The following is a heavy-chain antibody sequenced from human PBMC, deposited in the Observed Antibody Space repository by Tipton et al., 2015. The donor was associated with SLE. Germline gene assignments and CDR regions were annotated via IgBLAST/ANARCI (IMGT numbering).Heavy chain of an antibody. CDR3: ARVVYSIADAFDI. CDR1: GGSIISGGYY. CDR2: IYESGNS. J-gene: IGHJ3*02. D-gene: IGHD3-3*02. Sequence: LRLSCTISGGSIISGGYYWSWFRRHPGKGLEWIGNIYESGNSNYNPSLKSRVTISVDASKNQFSLRLTSLTAADTAVYYCARVVYSIADAFDIWGQGTLVTVSS. V-gene: IGHV4-61*08.